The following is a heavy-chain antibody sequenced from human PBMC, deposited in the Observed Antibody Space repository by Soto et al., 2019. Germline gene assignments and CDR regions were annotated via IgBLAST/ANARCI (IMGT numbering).Heavy chain of an antibody. V-gene: IGHV4-34*01. Sequence: QVQLQQWGAGLLKPSETLSLTCAVYGGSFSGYYWSWIRQPPGKGLEWIGEINHSGSTNYNPSLKSRVTISVDTSKNQFSLKLSSVTAADTAVYYCARGAPLRATVTTACYYYYGMDVWGQGTTVTVSS. CDR1: GGSFSGYY. J-gene: IGHJ6*02. CDR2: INHSGST. D-gene: IGHD4-17*01. CDR3: ARGAPLRATVTTACYYYYGMDV.